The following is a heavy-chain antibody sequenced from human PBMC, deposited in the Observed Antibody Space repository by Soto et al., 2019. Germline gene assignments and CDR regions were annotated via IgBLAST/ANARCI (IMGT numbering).Heavy chain of an antibody. Sequence: EVQVVESGGGLVQPGGSLRLSCAASGFTVSGNHMSWVRQAPGKGLEWVSVIYSGESTYYADSVKGRFTISRDNSKKTLDLQMNSMRDEDTGVYDCARDAAGSYPFDYWVQGTLVTVSS. D-gene: IGHD1-26*01. V-gene: IGHV3-53*01. CDR1: GFTVSGNH. CDR2: IYSGEST. J-gene: IGHJ4*02. CDR3: ARDAAGSYPFDY.